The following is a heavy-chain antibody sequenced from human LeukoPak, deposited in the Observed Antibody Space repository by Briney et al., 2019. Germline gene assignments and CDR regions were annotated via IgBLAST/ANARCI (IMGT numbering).Heavy chain of an antibody. D-gene: IGHD2-2*01. CDR2: IYYSGST. V-gene: IGHV4-59*06. J-gene: IGHJ3*02. CDR1: GGSISSYY. Sequence: PSETLSLTCTVSGGSISSYYWSWIRQPPGKGLEWIGYIYYSGSTYYNPSLKSRVTISVDTSKNQFSLKLSSVTAADTAVYYCASSILPDIVVVPDAFDIWGQGTMVTVSS. CDR3: ASSILPDIVVVPDAFDI.